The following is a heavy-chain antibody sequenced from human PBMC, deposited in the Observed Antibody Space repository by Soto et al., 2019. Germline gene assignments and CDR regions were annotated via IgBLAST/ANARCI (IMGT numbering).Heavy chain of an antibody. J-gene: IGHJ4*02. V-gene: IGHV1-69*13. CDR1: GGTFSSYA. CDR3: ARAEWSGYYFDY. D-gene: IGHD1-26*01. CDR2: IIPIFGTA. Sequence: ASVKVSCKASGGTFSSYAISWVRQAPGQGLEWMGGIIPIFGTANYAQKFQGRVTITADESTSTAYMELSSLRSGDTAVYYCARAEWSGYYFDYWGEGSLLTV.